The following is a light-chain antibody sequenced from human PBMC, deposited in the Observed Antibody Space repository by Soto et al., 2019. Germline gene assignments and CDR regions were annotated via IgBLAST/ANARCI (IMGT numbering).Light chain of an antibody. CDR3: QQYNDWPLT. CDR1: QSITTY. CDR2: AAS. J-gene: IGKJ1*01. Sequence: DIQMTQSPSSLSASVGDRVTITCRASQSITTYLNWYQQKPGKAPKLLIYAASSLESGVPSALRGSGSGTNFTLTISSLQSEDFALYYCQQYNDWPLTFGQGTKVDIK. V-gene: IGKV1-39*01.